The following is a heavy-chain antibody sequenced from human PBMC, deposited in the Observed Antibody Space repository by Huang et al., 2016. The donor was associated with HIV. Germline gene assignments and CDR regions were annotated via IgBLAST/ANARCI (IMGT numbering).Heavy chain of an antibody. CDR1: GYSFAKYW. CDR3: ARLDTARNYYYYGLDV. CDR2: LYPYDSDN. V-gene: IGHV5-51*01. D-gene: IGHD5-18*01. J-gene: IGHJ6*02. Sequence: EEQLVQSGAEVKKPGESLKISCEGSGYSFAKYWIGWVRQMPGNGLEWMGILYPYDSDNRYSPAFQGQVSISADKSISTAYLQWSSLKASDTAMYYCARLDTARNYYYYGLDVWGQGTSVIVSS.